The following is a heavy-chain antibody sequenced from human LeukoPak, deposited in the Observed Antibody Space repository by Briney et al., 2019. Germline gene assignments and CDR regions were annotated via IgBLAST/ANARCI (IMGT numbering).Heavy chain of an antibody. D-gene: IGHD2/OR15-2a*01. Sequence: GGSLRLSCAASGFTFSSYSMNWVRQAPGKGLEWVSYISSSSSTIYYADSVKGRFTISRDNAKNTLYLQMNSLRAEDTAVYYCAKDRNAASSMVYYFDYWGQGTLVTVSS. CDR1: GFTFSSYS. CDR3: AKDRNAASSMVYYFDY. CDR2: ISSSSSTI. J-gene: IGHJ4*02. V-gene: IGHV3-48*01.